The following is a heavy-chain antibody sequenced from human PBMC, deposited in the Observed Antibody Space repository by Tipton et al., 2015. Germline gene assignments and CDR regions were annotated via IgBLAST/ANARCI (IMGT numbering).Heavy chain of an antibody. CDR3: ARRSEGVVTSTPTAFDI. V-gene: IGHV1-69*01. D-gene: IGHD2-15*01. CDR1: GTFSSYA. CDR2: IIPFFGTT. Sequence: VQLVQSGPEVKEPGSSVKVSCKAGGTFSSYAISWVRQAPGQGLEWMGGIIPFFGTTNYAQKFQGRVTITADESTRTAYMELKSLRSDDTAVYYCARRSEGVVTSTPTAFDIWGQGTMVTVSS. J-gene: IGHJ3*02.